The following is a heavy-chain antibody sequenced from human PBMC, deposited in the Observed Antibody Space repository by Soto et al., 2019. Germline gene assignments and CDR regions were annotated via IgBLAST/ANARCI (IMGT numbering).Heavy chain of an antibody. J-gene: IGHJ4*02. D-gene: IGHD6-13*01. CDR2: ISYDGSNK. CDR3: AKNRGKAILAAAGS. V-gene: IGHV3-30*18. CDR1: GFTFISYG. Sequence: GGSLRLSCASSGFTFISYGMHWVRQAPGKGLEWVAVISYDGSNKYYADSVKGRFTISRDNSKNTLYLQMNSLRAEDTAVYYCAKNRGKAILAAAGSWGQGTLVTVSS.